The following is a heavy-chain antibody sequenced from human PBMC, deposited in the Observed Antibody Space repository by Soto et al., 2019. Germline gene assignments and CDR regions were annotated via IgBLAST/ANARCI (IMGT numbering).Heavy chain of an antibody. D-gene: IGHD1-26*01. V-gene: IGHV3-21*01. CDR1: GFIFSSYS. Sequence: EVQLVESGGGLVKPGEYLRLSCAASGFIFSSYSMNWVRQAPGKGLEWVSSISSSGGYIHYADSVKGRFTISRDSAKNSLFLQMNSLSAEDTAVYYCSGGNTYWYFDLWGRGTLVTVSS. CDR3: SGGNTYWYFDL. J-gene: IGHJ2*01. CDR2: ISSSGGYI.